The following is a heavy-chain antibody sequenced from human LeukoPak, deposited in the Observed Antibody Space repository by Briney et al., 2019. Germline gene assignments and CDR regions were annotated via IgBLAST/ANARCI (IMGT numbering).Heavy chain of an antibody. CDR1: GFSISSYN. CDR3: ARRGNRLAGAGTDY. D-gene: IGHD6-13*01. Sequence: GGSLRLSCAASGFSISSYNMNWVRQAPGKGLEWVSSISGDSKYSYYVDSVKGRFTISRDNAKNSLFLQMNSLRAEDTAVYYCARRGNRLAGAGTDYWGQGTLVTVSS. CDR2: ISGDSKYS. J-gene: IGHJ4*02. V-gene: IGHV3-21*04.